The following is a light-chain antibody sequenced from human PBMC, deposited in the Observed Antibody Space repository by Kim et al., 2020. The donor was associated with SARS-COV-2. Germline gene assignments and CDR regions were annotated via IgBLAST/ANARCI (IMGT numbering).Light chain of an antibody. Sequence: EIVLTQSPGTLSLSPGERATLSCRASQSVSSSYLAWYQQKPGQAPRLLIYGASSRATGIPDRFSGSGSGTDFTLTISRLEPEDFAVYYCQQYGSSPWTVGQGNKVDSK. V-gene: IGKV3-20*01. J-gene: IGKJ1*01. CDR1: QSVSSSY. CDR3: QQYGSSPWT. CDR2: GAS.